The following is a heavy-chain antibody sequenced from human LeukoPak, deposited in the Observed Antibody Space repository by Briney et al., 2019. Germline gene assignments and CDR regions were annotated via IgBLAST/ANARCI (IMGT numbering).Heavy chain of an antibody. CDR1: GFTFSSYS. J-gene: IGHJ4*02. CDR3: SRENKKINDY. CDR2: ISSTSSYI. V-gene: IGHV3-21*01. Sequence: GGSLRLSCAASGFTFSSYSMSWVRQAPGKGLEWVSSISSTSSYIYYADSVKGRFTISRDNAKNSLYLQLNSLRAEDTALYYCSRENKKINDYWGQGTLVTVSS. D-gene: IGHD1/OR15-1a*01.